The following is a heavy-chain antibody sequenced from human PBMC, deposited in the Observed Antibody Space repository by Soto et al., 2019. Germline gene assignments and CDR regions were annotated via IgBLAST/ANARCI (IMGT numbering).Heavy chain of an antibody. CDR1: GFTFSSYA. Sequence: QVQLVESGGGVVQPGRSLRLSCAASGFTFSSYAMHWVRQAPGKGLEWVAVISYDGSNKYYADSVKGRFTISRDNSKNTLYLQMNSLRAEDTAVYYCARDHYDSSGYYQGCDYWGQGALVTVSS. D-gene: IGHD3-22*01. CDR3: ARDHYDSSGYYQGCDY. J-gene: IGHJ4*02. CDR2: ISYDGSNK. V-gene: IGHV3-30-3*01.